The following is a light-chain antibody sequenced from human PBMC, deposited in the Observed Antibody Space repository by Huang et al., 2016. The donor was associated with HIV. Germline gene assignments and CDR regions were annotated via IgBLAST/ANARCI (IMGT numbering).Light chain of an antibody. CDR2: KLA. CDR1: ESLVYLDGNIY. CDR3: MQASHGAGT. Sequence: VVLPQSPVSLPATLGQPAAIEGKSKESLVYLDGNIYLNWFHQRPGHYPRRLSFKLAQRDSGFPDRFSAGGSGTDFTLFISEVESEDVGDYYCMQASHGAGTFGPGT. J-gene: IGKJ1*01. V-gene: IGKV2-30*01.